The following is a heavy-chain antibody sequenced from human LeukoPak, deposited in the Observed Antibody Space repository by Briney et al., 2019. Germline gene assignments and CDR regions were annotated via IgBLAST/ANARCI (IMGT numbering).Heavy chain of an antibody. CDR1: GGSISSYY. CDR3: AREIEVVPAAIRYYYYYGMDV. J-gene: IGHJ6*02. CDR2: IYTSGST. V-gene: IGHV4-4*07. D-gene: IGHD2-2*02. Sequence: SETLSLTCTVSGGSISSYYWSWIRQPAGKGLEWIGRIYTSGSTNYNPSLKSRVTMSVDTSKNQFSLKLSSVTAADTAVYYCAREIEVVPAAIRYYYYYGMDVWGQGTTVTVSS.